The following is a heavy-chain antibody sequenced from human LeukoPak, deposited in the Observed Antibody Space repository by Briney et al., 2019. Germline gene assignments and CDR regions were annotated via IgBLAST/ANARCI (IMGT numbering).Heavy chain of an antibody. CDR3: AKGQGLAAAGLFDY. CDR1: GFTFSSYA. D-gene: IGHD6-13*01. Sequence: QPGGSLRLSCAASGFTFSSYAVSWVRQAPGKGLEWVSAISGSGGSTYYADSMKGRFTISRDNSKNTLYLQMNSLRAEDTAVYYCAKGQGLAAAGLFDYWGQGTLVTVSS. J-gene: IGHJ4*02. V-gene: IGHV3-23*01. CDR2: ISGSGGST.